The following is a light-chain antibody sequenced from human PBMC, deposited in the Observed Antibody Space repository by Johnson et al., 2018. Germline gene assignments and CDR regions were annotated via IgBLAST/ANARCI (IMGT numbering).Light chain of an antibody. V-gene: IGLV1-51*01. J-gene: IGLJ1*01. CDR1: SSNIGNNY. CDR2: DNN. CDR3: GTWASSLRAAYV. Sequence: QSVLTQPPSVSAAPGQKVTISCSGSSSNIGNNYVSWYQQLPGTAPKLLIYDNNKRPSGIPDRFSGSKSGTSATLGITGLQTGDEADYYCGTWASSLRAAYVFGTGTKFTFL.